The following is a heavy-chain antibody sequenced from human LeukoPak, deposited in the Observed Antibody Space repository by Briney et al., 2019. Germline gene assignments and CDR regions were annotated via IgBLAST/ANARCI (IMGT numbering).Heavy chain of an antibody. J-gene: IGHJ5*02. CDR1: GGSISSYY. Sequence: SETLSLTCTVSGGSISSYYWSWIRQPPGKGLEWIGSIYYSGSTYYNPSLKSRVTISVDTSKNQFSLKLSSVTAADTAVYYCARVRPDFDWFPRWFDPWGQGTLVTVSS. CDR2: IYYSGST. V-gene: IGHV4-59*05. D-gene: IGHD3-9*01. CDR3: ARVRPDFDWFPRWFDP.